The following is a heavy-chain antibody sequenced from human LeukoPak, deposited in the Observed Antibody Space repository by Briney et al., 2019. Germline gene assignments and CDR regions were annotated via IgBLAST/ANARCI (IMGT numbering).Heavy chain of an antibody. D-gene: IGHD3-22*01. J-gene: IGHJ4*02. V-gene: IGHV3-23*01. CDR2: MSGSGAST. CDR1: GFTFSNYA. CDR3: AKGKDTYNYDSSGYYFGEY. Sequence: GGSLRLSCAASGFTFSNYAMSWVRQAPGKGLEWVSAMSGSGASTFYADSVKGRFTISRDNSKKTLYLQMNSLRAEDTALYYCAKGKDTYNYDSSGYYFGEYWGQGTLVTVST.